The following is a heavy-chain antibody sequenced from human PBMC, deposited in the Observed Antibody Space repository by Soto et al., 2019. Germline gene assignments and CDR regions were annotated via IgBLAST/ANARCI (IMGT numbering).Heavy chain of an antibody. CDR3: AKEYDFWSGYYNDIDY. CDR1: GFTFSSYA. V-gene: IGHV3-23*01. CDR2: ISGSGGST. Sequence: GSLRLSCAASGFTFSSYAMSWVRQAPGKGLEWVSAISGSGGSTYYADSVKGRFTISRDNSKNTLYLQMNSLRAEDTAVYYCAKEYDFWSGYYNDIDYWGQGTLVTVSS. J-gene: IGHJ4*02. D-gene: IGHD3-3*01.